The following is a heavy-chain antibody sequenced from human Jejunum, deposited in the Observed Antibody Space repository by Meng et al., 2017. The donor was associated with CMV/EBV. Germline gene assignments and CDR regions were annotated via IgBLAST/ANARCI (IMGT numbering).Heavy chain of an antibody. Sequence: VQCVSLGTEWRKPGSSVKVSCKSPGGVFNNYALNWVRQAPGQGLEWMGGIIAVLKTPTYAQKFRGRLTITADESTGTTYMDLTSLTSEDTAVYYCARGFSNGYLPFDYWGQGTLVTVSS. D-gene: IGHD3-22*01. J-gene: IGHJ4*02. CDR1: GGVFNNYA. V-gene: IGHV1-69*01. CDR3: ARGFSNGYLPFDY. CDR2: IIAVLKTP.